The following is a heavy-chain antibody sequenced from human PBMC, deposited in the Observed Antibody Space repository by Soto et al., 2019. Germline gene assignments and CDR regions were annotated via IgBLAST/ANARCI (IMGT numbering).Heavy chain of an antibody. J-gene: IGHJ4*02. Sequence: PGESLKISCKGSGYSFTSYWISWVRQMPGKGLEWMGRIDPSDSYTNYSPSFQGHVTISADKSISTAYLQWSSLKASDTAMYYCARQEGTLLPFDYCGQGTLVTVSS. V-gene: IGHV5-10-1*01. CDR2: IDPSDSYT. CDR1: GYSFTSYW. D-gene: IGHD1-1*01. CDR3: ARQEGTLLPFDY.